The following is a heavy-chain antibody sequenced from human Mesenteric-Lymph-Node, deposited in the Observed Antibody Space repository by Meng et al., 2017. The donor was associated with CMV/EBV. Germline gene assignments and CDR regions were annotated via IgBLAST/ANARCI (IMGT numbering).Heavy chain of an antibody. CDR2: ISYDGSNK. V-gene: IGHV3-30*04. CDR1: GFTFSSYA. CDR3: TRAPLQWELRGDYFDY. Sequence: GESLKISCAASGFTFSSYAMHWVRQAPGKGLEWVAVISYDGSNKYYADSVKGRFTISRDDSKSIAYLQMNSLKTEDTAIYYCTRAPLQWELRGDYFDYWGQGTLVTVSS. D-gene: IGHD1-26*01. J-gene: IGHJ4*02.